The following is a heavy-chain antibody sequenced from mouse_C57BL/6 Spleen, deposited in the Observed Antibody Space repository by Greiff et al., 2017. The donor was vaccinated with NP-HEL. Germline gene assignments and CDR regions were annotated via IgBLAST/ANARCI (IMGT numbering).Heavy chain of an antibody. CDR1: GYTFTDYY. D-gene: IGHD3-3*01. Sequence: VQLQQSGAELVRPGASVKLSCKASGYTFTDYYINWVKQRPGQGLEWIARINPGSGNTYYNEKFKGKATLTAEKSSSTAYMQLSSLTSEDSAVYFCARSRDVDYWGQGTTLTVSS. CDR3: ARSRDVDY. V-gene: IGHV1-76*01. CDR2: INPGSGNT. J-gene: IGHJ2*01.